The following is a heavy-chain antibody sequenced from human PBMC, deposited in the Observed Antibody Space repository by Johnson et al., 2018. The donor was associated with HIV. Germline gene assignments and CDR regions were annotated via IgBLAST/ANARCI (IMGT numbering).Heavy chain of an antibody. D-gene: IGHD3-3*01. CDR3: ARDRGVFWNNDYKGDAFDI. CDR2: INWHGGST. Sequence: VQLVESGGGVVRPGGSLRLSCAASGFTFDDYGMSWVRPAPGKGLEWVSGINWHGGSTGYADSVKGRFTISRDNAKNSLYLQMNSLRAEDTAVYYCARDRGVFWNNDYKGDAFDIWGQGTMVTVSS. V-gene: IGHV3-20*04. CDR1: GFTFDDYG. J-gene: IGHJ3*02.